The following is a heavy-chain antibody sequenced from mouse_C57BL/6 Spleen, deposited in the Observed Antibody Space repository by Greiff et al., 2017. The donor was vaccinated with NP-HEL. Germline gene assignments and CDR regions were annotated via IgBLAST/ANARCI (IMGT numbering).Heavy chain of an antibody. V-gene: IGHV5-17*01. Sequence: EVQVVESGGGLEKPGGSLKLSCAASGFTFSDYGMHWVRQAPEKGLEWVAYISGGSSTIYYADTVKGRFTISRDNAKNTLFLQMTSLRSEDTAMYYCARPYYYGSSYFDYWGQGTTLTVSS. CDR2: ISGGSSTI. CDR3: ARPYYYGSSYFDY. D-gene: IGHD1-1*01. CDR1: GFTFSDYG. J-gene: IGHJ2*01.